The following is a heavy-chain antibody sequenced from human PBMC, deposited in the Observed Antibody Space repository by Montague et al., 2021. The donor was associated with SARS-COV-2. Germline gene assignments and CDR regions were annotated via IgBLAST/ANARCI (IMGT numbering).Heavy chain of an antibody. CDR1: GGSISNSY. J-gene: IGHJ5*01. CDR2: RYYSWST. Sequence: SETLSLTCTVSGGSISNSYCSWIWLSPGKGMELIAYRYYSWSTKYNPTPKSRATISVDTSKNQFPLKLSSVTAAATAAYYCACGQGVSALNGPFNSWGQGTLVTVSS. V-gene: IGHV4-59*12. CDR3: ACGQGVSALNGPFNS. D-gene: IGHD2-15*01.